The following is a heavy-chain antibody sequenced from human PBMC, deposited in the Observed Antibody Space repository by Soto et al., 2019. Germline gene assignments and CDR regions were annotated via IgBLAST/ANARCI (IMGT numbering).Heavy chain of an antibody. V-gene: IGHV4-34*01. Sequence: LSLTCVVSGGSLSDYFWSWIRQPPGMALEWIGEINHLGSINYNPSLKSRVTMSVDTPKNQFSLTLNSVTAADTATYYCARGGISHWAYFYYMDVWDRGTTVTVSS. CDR2: INHLGSI. CDR3: ARGGISHWAYFYYMDV. CDR1: GGSLSDYF. J-gene: IGHJ6*03. D-gene: IGHD2-21*01.